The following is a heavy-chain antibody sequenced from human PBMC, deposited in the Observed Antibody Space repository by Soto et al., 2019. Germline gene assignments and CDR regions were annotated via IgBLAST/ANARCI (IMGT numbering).Heavy chain of an antibody. D-gene: IGHD7-27*01. V-gene: IGHV1-3*01. CDR2: INAGYGNT. J-gene: IGHJ4*02. CDR3: ARDTGDGTFDF. CDR1: GYTFSSYA. Sequence: QVHLVQSGAEVRKPGASVKVSCKASGYTFSSYAMHWVRQAPGQRLEWMGRINAGYGNTKSSQKFRDRVTISRDTSASTAYIELTSLRSENTAVYYCARDTGDGTFDFCGQGTLVTVSS.